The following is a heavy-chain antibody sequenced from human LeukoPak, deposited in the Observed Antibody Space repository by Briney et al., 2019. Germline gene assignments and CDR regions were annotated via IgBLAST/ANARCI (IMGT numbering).Heavy chain of an antibody. CDR1: GGSISSSSYY. CDR3: ATPIAAALH. V-gene: IGHV4-39*01. CDR2: IYSSGST. D-gene: IGHD6-13*01. J-gene: IGHJ1*01. Sequence: SETLSLTCTVSGGSISSSSYYWGWIRQPPGKGLEWIGSIYSSGSTYYNPSLKSRVTISVDTSKNQFSLKLSSVTAADTAVYYCATPIAAALHWGQGTLVTVSS.